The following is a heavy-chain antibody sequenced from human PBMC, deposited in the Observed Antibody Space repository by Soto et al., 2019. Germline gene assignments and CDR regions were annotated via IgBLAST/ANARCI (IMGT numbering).Heavy chain of an antibody. J-gene: IGHJ4*02. D-gene: IGHD2-2*01. CDR1: GLTLSNYW. V-gene: IGHV3-7*01. CDR2: INQDGSGK. Sequence: GGSLRLSFAASGLTLSNYWMNWVRQAPGKGLEWVANINQDGSGKYYVDSVKGRFTISRDNAKNSLYLQMDSLRAEDTALYYCARALTTVASFWGQGTLVTVSS. CDR3: ARALTTVASF.